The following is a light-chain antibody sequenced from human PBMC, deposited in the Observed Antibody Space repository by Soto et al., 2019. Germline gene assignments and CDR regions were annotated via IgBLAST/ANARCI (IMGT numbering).Light chain of an antibody. Sequence: DIQMTQSLSSLSASVGDTVTITCRASQSISNSLSWYQQKPGKAPKFLIYVASTLQRGVPSRFSGSGSGTDFTLTISRLQREDVATYYCQQTFSPPYTFGQGTKLEIK. CDR2: VAS. V-gene: IGKV1-39*01. CDR3: QQTFSPPYT. CDR1: QSISNS. J-gene: IGKJ2*01.